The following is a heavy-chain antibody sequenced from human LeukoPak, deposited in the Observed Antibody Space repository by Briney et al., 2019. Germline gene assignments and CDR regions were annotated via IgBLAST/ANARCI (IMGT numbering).Heavy chain of an antibody. Sequence: HPGGSLRLSCAASGLSISNSWMSWFRLAPGKGPEWVANIKQDGSEKYHVDSVKGRFTVSRDNANNLLYLQMNSLRVEDTAVYYCAHENYYFDHWGQGTLVTVSS. V-gene: IGHV3-7*03. CDR2: IKQDGSEK. J-gene: IGHJ4*02. D-gene: IGHD2/OR15-2a*01. CDR1: GLSISNSW. CDR3: AHENYYFDH.